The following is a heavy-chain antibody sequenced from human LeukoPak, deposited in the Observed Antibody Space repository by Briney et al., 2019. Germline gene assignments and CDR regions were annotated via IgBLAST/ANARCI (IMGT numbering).Heavy chain of an antibody. V-gene: IGHV4-39*02. J-gene: IGHJ4*02. CDR3: AREASGSFDY. D-gene: IGHD1-26*01. Sequence: KPSETLPLTCTVSGGSISSSSYYWGWIRQPPGKGLEWIGSIYYSGSTYYNPSLKSRVTISVDTSKNQFSLKLSSVTAADTAVYYCAREASGSFDYWGQGTLVTVSS. CDR2: IYYSGST. CDR1: GGSISSSSYY.